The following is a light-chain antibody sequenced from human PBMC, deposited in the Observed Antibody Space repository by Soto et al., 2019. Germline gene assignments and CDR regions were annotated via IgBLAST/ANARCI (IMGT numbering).Light chain of an antibody. CDR2: GAS. V-gene: IGKV3-20*01. Sequence: ETVLTQSPGTLSLSPGERATLSCRASQSISSGYLAWYQQRPGQAPRLLISGASNRATGIPDRFSGSGSGTAFTPTISRLEPEDFAVYYCQQYGGSPLVTFGGGTKVEIK. CDR3: QQYGGSPLVT. CDR1: QSISSGY. J-gene: IGKJ4*01.